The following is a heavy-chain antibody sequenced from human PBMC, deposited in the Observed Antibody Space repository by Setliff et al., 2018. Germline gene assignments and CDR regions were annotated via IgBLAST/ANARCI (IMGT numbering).Heavy chain of an antibody. CDR1: GGTFSSYA. V-gene: IGHV1-69*06. Sequence: SVKVSCKASGGTFSSYAISWVRQAPGQGLEWIGGIIPIFGTANYAQKFQGRVTFTADKSTSTAYMELSSLGSEDTAVYYCARDPWQWLTTFTSAEYFQHWGQGTLVTVSS. D-gene: IGHD6-19*01. CDR3: ARDPWQWLTTFTSAEYFQH. CDR2: IIPIFGTA. J-gene: IGHJ1*01.